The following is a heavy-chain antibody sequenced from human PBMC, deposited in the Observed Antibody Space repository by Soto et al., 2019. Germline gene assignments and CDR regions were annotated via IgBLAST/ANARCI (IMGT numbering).Heavy chain of an antibody. V-gene: IGHV3-72*01. CDR3: ATSASRPNSRWSGFDS. D-gene: IGHD6-13*01. CDR2: IRNKVYSYTT. Sequence: EVQLVESGGGLVQPGGSLRVSCAASGFTFSDHYMDWVRQAPGKGLEWVGRIRNKVYSYTTEYAASVKDRFTISRDNSRTSLSLQMNSLKTEDTAVYYCATSASRPNSRWSGFDSWGQGTLVTVSS. CDR1: GFTFSDHY. J-gene: IGHJ4*02.